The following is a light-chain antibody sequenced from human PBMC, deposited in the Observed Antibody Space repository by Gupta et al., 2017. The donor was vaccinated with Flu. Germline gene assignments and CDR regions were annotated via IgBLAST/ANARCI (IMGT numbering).Light chain of an antibody. CDR1: QNVGNL. CDR2: DAS. J-gene: IGKJ5*01. Sequence: EILLTQSPGTLSLSPGERASLSCRTSQNVGNLLAWYQHKSGQAPRLLIYDASNRATGIPARFSGNGSGTEFTLTISSLEPDDSAVYYCQQPRISFGQWTRLDIK. CDR3: QQPRIS. V-gene: IGKV3-11*01.